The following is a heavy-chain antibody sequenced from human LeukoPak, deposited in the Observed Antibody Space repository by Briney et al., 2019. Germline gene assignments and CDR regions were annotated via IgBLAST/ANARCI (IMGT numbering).Heavy chain of an antibody. J-gene: IGHJ4*02. V-gene: IGHV4-4*02. Sequence: SETLSLTCGVSGGSVSSTNWWTWIRQPPGKGLEWIGEVHLDGRTNFNPSLQSRVTISIDRSKNQIALELSSVTAADTAVYYCAREIVGGFNPGAYWGQGTLVTVSS. CDR2: VHLDGRT. CDR1: GGSVSSTNW. D-gene: IGHD1-14*01. CDR3: AREIVGGFNPGAY.